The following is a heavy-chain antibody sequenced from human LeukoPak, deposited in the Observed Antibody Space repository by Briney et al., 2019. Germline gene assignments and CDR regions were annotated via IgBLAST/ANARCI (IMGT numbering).Heavy chain of an antibody. Sequence: SETLSLTCTVSGGSISSYYWSWIRQPPGKGLGWIGYIYYSGSTNYNPSLKSRVTISVDTSKNQFSLKLSSVTAADTAVYYCARGRYYGSGSYYTSDYWGQGTLVTVSS. V-gene: IGHV4-59*01. J-gene: IGHJ4*02. D-gene: IGHD3-10*01. CDR1: GGSISSYY. CDR3: ARGRYYGSGSYYTSDY. CDR2: IYYSGST.